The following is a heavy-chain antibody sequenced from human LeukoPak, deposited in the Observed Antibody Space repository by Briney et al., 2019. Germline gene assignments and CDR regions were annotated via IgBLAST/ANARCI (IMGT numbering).Heavy chain of an antibody. J-gene: IGHJ4*02. CDR2: INHSGST. Sequence: PSETLSLTCAVYGGSFSGYYWSWIRQPPGKGLEWIGEINHSGSTNYNPSLKSRVTISVDTSKNQFSLKLSSVTAADTAVYYCARDGLRYCSSTSCHPFDYWGQGTLVTVSS. CDR1: GGSFSGYY. V-gene: IGHV4-34*01. CDR3: ARDGLRYCSSTSCHPFDY. D-gene: IGHD2-2*01.